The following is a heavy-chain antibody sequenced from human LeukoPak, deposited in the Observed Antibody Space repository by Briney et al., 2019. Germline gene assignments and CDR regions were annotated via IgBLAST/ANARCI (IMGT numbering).Heavy chain of an antibody. V-gene: IGHV4-4*07. D-gene: IGHD3-22*01. CDR3: ARVTGYMIEDYFDY. CDR2: IYAGGNT. J-gene: IGHJ4*02. CDR1: GESTRSYY. Sequence: SETLSLTCTVSGESTRSYYWSWIRQPAGKGLEWIGRIYAGGNTNYNPSLKSRVTMSIDTSKNQFSLKLSSVTAADTAVYYCARVTGYMIEDYFDYWGQGTLVTVSS.